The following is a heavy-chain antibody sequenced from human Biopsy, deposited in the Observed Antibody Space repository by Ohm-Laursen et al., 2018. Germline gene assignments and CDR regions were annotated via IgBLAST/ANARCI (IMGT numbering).Heavy chain of an antibody. CDR3: ARIAAAGWDDY. J-gene: IGHJ4*02. CDR1: GYKFTRYG. V-gene: IGHV1-18*01. Sequence: SVKVSCKASGYKFTRYGMSWVRQAPGQGFEWMGRISGYNGNTNYAQKFQGRITMTIDAATSTGYMDLRSLKSDDTAVYYCARIAAAGWDDYWGQGTLVTVSS. D-gene: IGHD6-25*01. CDR2: ISGYNGNT.